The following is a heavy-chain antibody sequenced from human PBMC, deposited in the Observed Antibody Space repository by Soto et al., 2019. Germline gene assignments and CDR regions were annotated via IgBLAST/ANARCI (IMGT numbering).Heavy chain of an antibody. D-gene: IGHD3-22*01. J-gene: IGHJ4*02. CDR2: IIPILGTA. Sequence: ASVKVSCKASGGTFSSYAISWVRQAPGQGLEWMGGIIPILGTANYAQKFQGRVTITADESTSTAYMELSSLRSEDTAVYYCARNKRGDSSGYYLSDYWGQGTLVTVSS. V-gene: IGHV1-69*13. CDR1: GGTFSSYA. CDR3: ARNKRGDSSGYYLSDY.